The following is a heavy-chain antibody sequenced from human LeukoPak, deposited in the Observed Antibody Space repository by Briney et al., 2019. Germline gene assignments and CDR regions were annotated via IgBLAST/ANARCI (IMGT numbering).Heavy chain of an antibody. Sequence: SETLSLTCAVYGGSFSGYYWSWIRQPPGKGLEWIGEINHSGSTNYNPSLKSRVTISVDTSKNQFSLKLSSVTAADTAVYYCARIGKQQLASPYYYYMDVWGKGTTVTVSS. CDR1: GGSFSGYY. J-gene: IGHJ6*03. CDR3: ARIGKQQLASPYYYYMDV. D-gene: IGHD6-13*01. CDR2: INHSGST. V-gene: IGHV4-34*01.